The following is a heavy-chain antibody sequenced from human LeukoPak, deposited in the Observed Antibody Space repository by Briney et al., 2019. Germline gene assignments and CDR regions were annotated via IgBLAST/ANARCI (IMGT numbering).Heavy chain of an antibody. D-gene: IGHD6-13*01. CDR3: AKGGYTTCFDS. CDR2: IKSNGADT. J-gene: IGHJ5*01. CDR1: GFTFKEYS. V-gene: IGHV3-23*05. Sequence: GGSLRLSCAASGFTFKEYSMSWVRQAPGKGREWVSNIKSNGADTYYTDSVKGQFIISRDNSKNTVYLDLTSLRAEDTAVYYCAKGGYTTCFDSWGQGTLVTVSS.